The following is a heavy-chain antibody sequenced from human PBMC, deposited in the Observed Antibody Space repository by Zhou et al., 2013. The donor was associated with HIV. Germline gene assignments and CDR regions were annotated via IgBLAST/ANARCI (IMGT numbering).Heavy chain of an antibody. V-gene: IGHV1-18*01. D-gene: IGHD3-16*02. Sequence: QVQLVQSGAEVKKPGASVKVSCKASGYTFTSYGISWVRQAPGQGLEWMGWISGYNGDTKYAQKFHARVTMTTDTSTSTAYMEVRSLRSDDTAVYYCARVIFDRSDYWGQGTLVTVSS. CDR1: GYTFTSYG. CDR3: ARVIFDRSDY. CDR2: ISGYNGDT. J-gene: IGHJ4*02.